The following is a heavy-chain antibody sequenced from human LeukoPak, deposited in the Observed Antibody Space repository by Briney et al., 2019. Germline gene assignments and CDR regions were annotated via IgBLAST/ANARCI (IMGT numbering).Heavy chain of an antibody. CDR2: IWYDGSNK. D-gene: IGHD1-26*01. Sequence: GGSLRLSCAASGFTFSSYGMHWVRQAPGKGLEWVAVIWYDGSNKYYADSVKGRFTISRDNSKNTLYLQMNSLRAEDTAVYYCARDIYSGRDQIWGQGTMVTVSS. J-gene: IGHJ3*02. CDR3: ARDIYSGRDQI. V-gene: IGHV3-33*01. CDR1: GFTFSSYG.